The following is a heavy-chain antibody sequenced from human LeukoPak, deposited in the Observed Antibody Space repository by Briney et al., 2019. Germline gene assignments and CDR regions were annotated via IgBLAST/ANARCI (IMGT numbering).Heavy chain of an antibody. V-gene: IGHV3-30*02. J-gene: IGHJ4*02. Sequence: AGGSLRLSCAASGFTFSSYGMHWVRQAPGKGLEWVAFIRYDGSNKYYADSVKGRFTISRDNSKNTLYLQMNSLRAEDTAVYYCAKDLCTISTKIFDYWGQGTLVTVSS. CDR2: IRYDGSNK. CDR3: AKDLCTISTKIFDY. CDR1: GFTFSSYG. D-gene: IGHD3-3*01.